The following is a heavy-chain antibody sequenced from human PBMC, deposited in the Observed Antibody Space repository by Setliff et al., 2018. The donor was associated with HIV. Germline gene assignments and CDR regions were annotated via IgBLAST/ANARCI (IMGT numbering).Heavy chain of an antibody. Sequence: PSETLSLTCTVSGDSISNNGYYWAWIRQPPGKGLEWIGCVYHRGTTYYNPSLKSRVTISVDTSQNQFSLKLNSVTAADTAIYYCARYDMPSSHSSGYYYDSWGQGALVTVSS. J-gene: IGHJ5*01. CDR1: GDSISNNGYY. CDR2: VYHRGTT. V-gene: IGHV4-39*07. D-gene: IGHD3-22*01. CDR3: ARYDMPSSHSSGYYYDS.